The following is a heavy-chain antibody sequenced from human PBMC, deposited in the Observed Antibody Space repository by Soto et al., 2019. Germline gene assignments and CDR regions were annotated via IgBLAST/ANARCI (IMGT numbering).Heavy chain of an antibody. V-gene: IGHV3-30-3*01. Sequence: QVQLVESGGGVVQSGRSLRLSCAASGFIFSSYAMHWVRQAPGKGLEWVAVISYDGSNKYYADSVKGRFTISRDNSKNTLYLQMNSLRAEDTAVYYFARDYYDSSGYDWGVFDYWGQGTLVTVSS. CDR3: ARDYYDSSGYDWGVFDY. J-gene: IGHJ4*02. D-gene: IGHD3-22*01. CDR1: GFIFSSYA. CDR2: ISYDGSNK.